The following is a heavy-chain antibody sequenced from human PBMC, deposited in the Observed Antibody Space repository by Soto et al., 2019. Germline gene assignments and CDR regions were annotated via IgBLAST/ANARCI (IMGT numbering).Heavy chain of an antibody. J-gene: IGHJ2*01. Sequence: QVHLQQWGAGLLKPSETLSLTCAVYGGSFSGYYWSWIRQPPGKGLEWIGEINHSGSTNYNPSLKSRLSISGGTSNNQFSLKLTSVTAADTAVYYCARGRGDGYNQHWFFDLWGRGALVTVSS. D-gene: IGHD3-10*01. V-gene: IGHV4-34*01. CDR3: ARGRGDGYNQHWFFDL. CDR2: INHSGST. CDR1: GGSFSGYY.